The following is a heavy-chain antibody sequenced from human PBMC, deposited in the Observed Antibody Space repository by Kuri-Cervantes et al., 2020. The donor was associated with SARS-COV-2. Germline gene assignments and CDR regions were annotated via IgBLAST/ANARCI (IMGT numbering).Heavy chain of an antibody. J-gene: IGHJ4*02. V-gene: IGHV4-59*04. D-gene: IGHD2-21*02. CDR1: GGSISSYY. CDR3: ASIPSQCGGDCYSQGGLAY. Sequence: ESLKISCTVSGGSISSYYWSWIRQPPGKGLEWIGSIYHTGSTYYNPSLRSRITMSMDTSWNQFSLNLNSVTAADTAVYYCASIPSQCGGDCYSQGGLAYWGQGTRV. CDR2: IYHTGST.